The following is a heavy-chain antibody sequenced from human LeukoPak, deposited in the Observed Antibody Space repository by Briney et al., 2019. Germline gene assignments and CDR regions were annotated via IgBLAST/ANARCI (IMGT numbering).Heavy chain of an antibody. D-gene: IGHD2-2*01. V-gene: IGHV4-59*12. J-gene: IGHJ6*02. CDR1: GGSISSYY. CDR3: ARMPRRLGYCSSTSCGPFYYYYGMDV. Sequence: PSETLSLTCTVSGGSISSYYRSWIRQPPGKGLEWIGYIYYSGSTNYNPSLKSRVTISVDTSKNQFSLKLSSVTAADTAVYYCARMPRRLGYCSSTSCGPFYYYYGMDVWGQGTTVTVSS. CDR2: IYYSGST.